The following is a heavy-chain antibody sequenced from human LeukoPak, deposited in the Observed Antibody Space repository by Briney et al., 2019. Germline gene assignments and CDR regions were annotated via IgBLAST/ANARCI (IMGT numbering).Heavy chain of an antibody. J-gene: IGHJ4*02. CDR1: GFTFSGSA. CDR2: IRSKANSYAT. D-gene: IGHD3-22*01. Sequence: GGSLRLSCAASGFTFSGSAMHWVRQASGKGLEWVGRIRSKANSYATAYAASVKGRFTISRDDSKNTLYLQMNSLRAEDTAVYYCAKGYYDSSGVFDYWGQGTLVTVSS. V-gene: IGHV3-73*01. CDR3: AKGYYDSSGVFDY.